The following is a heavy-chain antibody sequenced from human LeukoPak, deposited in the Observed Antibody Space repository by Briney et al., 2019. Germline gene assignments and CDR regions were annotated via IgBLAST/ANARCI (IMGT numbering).Heavy chain of an antibody. V-gene: IGHV4-61*05. CDR1: GGSISSSSYY. CDR2: IYYSGTT. Sequence: SETLSLTCTVSGGSISSSSYYWGWIRQPPGKGLEWIGYIYYSGTTEYNPSLRSRVTISVDTSKNQFSLRLTSVTAADTAVYYCARGFDSKSTYFDYWGQGTLVTVSS. D-gene: IGHD5-12*01. J-gene: IGHJ4*02. CDR3: ARGFDSKSTYFDY.